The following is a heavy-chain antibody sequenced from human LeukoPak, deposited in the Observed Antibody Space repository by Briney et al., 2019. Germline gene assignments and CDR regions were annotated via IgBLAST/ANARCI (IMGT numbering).Heavy chain of an antibody. V-gene: IGHV5-51*01. CDR1: GYRFPRYW. D-gene: IGHD2-15*01. J-gene: IGHJ1*01. Sequence: GESLKISCKGSGYRFPRYWIGWVRQMPGKGLEWMGIIYPGDSDTRYSPSFQGQVTISADKSITTAYLQWSSLKASDTAMYYCASRFCSGGSCYEYFQHWGQGTLVTVSS. CDR2: IYPGDSDT. CDR3: ASRFCSGGSCYEYFQH.